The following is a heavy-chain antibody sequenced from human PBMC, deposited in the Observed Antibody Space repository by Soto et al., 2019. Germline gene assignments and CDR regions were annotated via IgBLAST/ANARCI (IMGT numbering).Heavy chain of an antibody. CDR3: AKDLDGSGDY. D-gene: IGHD1-1*01. CDR2: ISYDGSNK. Sequence: QVQLVESGAGVVQPARSLRLSCAASGFTFSSYGMHWLRQAPGKGLEWVAVISYDGSNKYYPDSVKGQFTISRDNAKNTLYMQMNSLRADDTAVYYCAKDLDGSGDYWGQGTLVTVAS. J-gene: IGHJ4*02. CDR1: GFTFSSYG. V-gene: IGHV3-30*18.